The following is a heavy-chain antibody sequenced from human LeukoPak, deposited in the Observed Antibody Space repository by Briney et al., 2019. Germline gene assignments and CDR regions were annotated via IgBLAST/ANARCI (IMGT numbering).Heavy chain of an antibody. CDR1: GYTFNIYG. V-gene: IGHV1-18*01. J-gene: IGHJ4*02. D-gene: IGHD2-15*01. CDR3: ARIDSSNRSFIY. Sequence: ASVKVSCKASGYTFNIYGINWVRQAPGHGLEWMGWISPYNGNANYSQKFQGRVTLTTDTSTSTAYMELVRLRSDDTALYFCARIDSSNRSFIYWGQGTQVTVSS. CDR2: ISPYNGNA.